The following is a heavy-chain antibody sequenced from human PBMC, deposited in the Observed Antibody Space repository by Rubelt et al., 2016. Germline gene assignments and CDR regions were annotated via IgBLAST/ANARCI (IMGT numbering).Heavy chain of an antibody. CDR1: GYTFTSYA. CDR3: ARDIYSGSYYGY. V-gene: IGHV1-3*01. Sequence: QVQLVQSGAEVKKPGASVKVSCKASGYTFTSYAMHWVRQAPGQRLEWMGWINAGNGNTKYSQKFQGRVTITRDTSASTAYMGLGSLRSEDTAVYYCARDIYSGSYYGYWGQGTLVTVSS. CDR2: INAGNGNT. D-gene: IGHD1-26*01. J-gene: IGHJ4*02.